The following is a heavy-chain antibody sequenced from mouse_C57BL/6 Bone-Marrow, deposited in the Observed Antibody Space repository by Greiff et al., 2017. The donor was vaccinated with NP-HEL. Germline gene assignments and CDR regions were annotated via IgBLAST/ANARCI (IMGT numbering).Heavy chain of an antibody. CDR3: ARDPYSYYAMDY. CDR1: GYSITSGYY. V-gene: IGHV3-6*01. Sequence: VQLQESGPGLVKPSQSLSLTCSVTGYSITSGYYWNWIRQFPGNKLEWMGYISYDGSNNYNPSLKNRISITRDTSKNQFFLKLNSVTTEDTATYCCARDPYSYYAMDYWGQGTSVTVSS. J-gene: IGHJ4*01. CDR2: ISYDGSN. D-gene: IGHD2-12*01.